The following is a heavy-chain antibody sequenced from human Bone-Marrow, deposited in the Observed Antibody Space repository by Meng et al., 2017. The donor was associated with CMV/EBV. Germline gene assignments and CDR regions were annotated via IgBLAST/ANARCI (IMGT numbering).Heavy chain of an antibody. V-gene: IGHV1-18*01. CDR2: ISAYNGNT. J-gene: IGHJ4*02. CDR3: ARGRVVAWVRIVGAMSY. D-gene: IGHD1-26*01. CDR1: GYTFTSYG. Sequence: ASVKVSCKASGYTFTSYGISWVRQAPGQGLEWMGWISAYNGNTNYAQKLQGRVTMTTDTSTSTAYMELSSLRSEDTGVYYCARGRVVAWVRIVGAMSYWGQGTLVTVSS.